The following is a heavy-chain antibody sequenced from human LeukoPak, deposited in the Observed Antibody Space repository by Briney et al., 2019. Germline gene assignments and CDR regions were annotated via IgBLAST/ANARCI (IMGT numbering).Heavy chain of an antibody. V-gene: IGHV4-30-4*08. Sequence: PSETLSLTCTVSGGSISSGDYYWSWIPQPPGKGLEWIGYIYYSGSTYYNPSLKSRVTISVDTSKNQFSLKLSSVTAADTAVYYCARAPTRNWFDPWGQGTLVTVSS. J-gene: IGHJ5*02. CDR1: GGSISSGDYY. CDR2: IYYSGST. CDR3: ARAPTRNWFDP.